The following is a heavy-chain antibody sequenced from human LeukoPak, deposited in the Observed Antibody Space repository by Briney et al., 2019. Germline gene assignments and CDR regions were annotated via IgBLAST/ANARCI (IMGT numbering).Heavy chain of an antibody. CDR3: ARWATSFDL. J-gene: IGHJ4*02. CDR2: IKQDGSDK. Sequence: QSGGSLRLSCAASGFTFGNYWMSWVRQAPGKGLEWVANIKQDGSDKYYVDSVTGRFTISRDNAKNSLYLQMSSLRAEDTAVYYCARWATSFDLWGQGTLVTVSS. D-gene: IGHD6-6*01. CDR1: GFTFGNYW. V-gene: IGHV3-7*01.